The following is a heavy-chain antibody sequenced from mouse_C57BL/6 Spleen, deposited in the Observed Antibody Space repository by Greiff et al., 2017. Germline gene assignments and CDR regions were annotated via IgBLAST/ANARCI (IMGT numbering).Heavy chain of an antibody. D-gene: IGHD1-1*01. Sequence: QVQLQQPGAELVKPGASVKMSCKASGYTFTSYWITWVKQRPGQGLEWIGDIYPGSGSTNYNEKFKSKATLTVDTSSSTAYMQLSSLTSEDSAVXYCAVDYYGSSTRYFDVWGTGTTVTVSA. V-gene: IGHV1-55*01. CDR2: IYPGSGST. CDR1: GYTFTSYW. CDR3: AVDYYGSSTRYFDV. J-gene: IGHJ1*03.